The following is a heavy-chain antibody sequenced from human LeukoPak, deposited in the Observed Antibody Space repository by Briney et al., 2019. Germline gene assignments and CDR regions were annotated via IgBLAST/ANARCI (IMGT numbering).Heavy chain of an antibody. D-gene: IGHD4-17*01. V-gene: IGHV4-39*07. CDR1: GGSISSGDYY. CDR2: INHSGST. CDR3: ARPRLPQVRCPFDY. Sequence: SETLSLTCTVSGGSISSGDYYWSWIRQPPGKGLEWIGEINHSGSTNYNPSLKSRVTISVDTSKNQFSLKLSSVTAADTAVYYCARPRLPQVRCPFDYWGQGTLVTVSS. J-gene: IGHJ4*02.